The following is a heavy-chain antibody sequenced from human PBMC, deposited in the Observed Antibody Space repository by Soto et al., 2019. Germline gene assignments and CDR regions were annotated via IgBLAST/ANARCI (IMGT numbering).Heavy chain of an antibody. CDR3: AGETYDVDTTMAKPIYGMDV. CDR1: GGSISSYY. Sequence: SETLSLTCTVSGGSISSYYWSWIRQPPGKGLEWIGYIYYSGSTNYNPSLKSRVTISVDTSKNQFSLKLSSVTAADTAVYYCAGETYDVDTTMAKPIYGMDVWGQGTTVTVSS. D-gene: IGHD5-18*01. J-gene: IGHJ6*02. V-gene: IGHV4-59*12. CDR2: IYYSGST.